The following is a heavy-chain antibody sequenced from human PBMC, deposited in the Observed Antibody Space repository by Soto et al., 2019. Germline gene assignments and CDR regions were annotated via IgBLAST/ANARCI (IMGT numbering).Heavy chain of an antibody. Sequence: ASVKVSCKASGYTFTSYAMHWVRQAPGQRLEWMGWINAGNGNTKYSQKFQGRVTITRGTSASTAYMKLSSLRSEDTAVYYCARGRLRYFDWLSYWGQGTLVTVSS. V-gene: IGHV1-3*01. CDR2: INAGNGNT. CDR1: GYTFTSYA. CDR3: ARGRLRYFDWLSY. D-gene: IGHD3-9*01. J-gene: IGHJ4*02.